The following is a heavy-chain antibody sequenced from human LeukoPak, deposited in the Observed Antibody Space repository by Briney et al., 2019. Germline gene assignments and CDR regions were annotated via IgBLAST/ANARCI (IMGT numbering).Heavy chain of an antibody. CDR3: ARVLDEGYYPYYYYYMDV. CDR2: ISAYNGNT. J-gene: IGHJ6*03. Sequence: ASVKVSCKASTYTFSNYGFTWVRQAPGQGLEWMGWISAYNGNTNYAQKLQGRVTMTTDTSTSTAYMELRSLRSDDTAVYYCARVLDEGYYPYYYYYMDVWGKGTTVTVSS. V-gene: IGHV1-18*01. CDR1: TYTFSNYG. D-gene: IGHD2/OR15-2a*01.